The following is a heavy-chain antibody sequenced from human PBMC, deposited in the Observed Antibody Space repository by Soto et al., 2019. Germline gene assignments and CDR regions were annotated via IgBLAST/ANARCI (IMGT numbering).Heavy chain of an antibody. Sequence: QVQLVESGGGVVQPGRSLRLSCAASGFTFSSFAMHWVRQAPGKGLEWLAVISSDVVNYYYAESVKGRFTISRDNSKNTLYLQMNSLGNGDTAVYYCARGGAWTPEGLGYWGQGTLVTVSS. CDR3: ARGGAWTPEGLGY. CDR1: GFTFSSFA. V-gene: IGHV3-30-3*01. CDR2: ISSDVVNY. J-gene: IGHJ4*02. D-gene: IGHD2-15*01.